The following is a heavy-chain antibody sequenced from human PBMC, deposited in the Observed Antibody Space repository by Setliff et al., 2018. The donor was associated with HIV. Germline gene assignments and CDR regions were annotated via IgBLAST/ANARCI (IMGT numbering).Heavy chain of an antibody. V-gene: IGHV4-31*03. CDR3: ATSAESGFGIHWGVFNI. CDR1: GGSIRSGGYY. D-gene: IGHD3-10*01. CDR2: IYYSGSS. Sequence: PSETLSLTCTVSGGSIRSGGYYWNWIRQHPGKGLEWIGYIYYSGSSYYNPSLKSRFPISIDTSKNQFSLKMSSVTTADAAVYYCATSAESGFGIHWGVFNIWGQGTRVTVSS. J-gene: IGHJ3*02.